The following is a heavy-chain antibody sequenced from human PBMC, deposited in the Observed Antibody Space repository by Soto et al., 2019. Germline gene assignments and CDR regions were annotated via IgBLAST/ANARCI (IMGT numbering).Heavy chain of an antibody. V-gene: IGHV3-33*01. CDR3: ARDRVVRGAHYGMDV. J-gene: IGHJ6*02. Sequence: QVQLVESGGGVVQPGRSLRLSCAASGFTFSSYGMHWVRQAPGKGLEWVAVIWYDGSNKYYADSVKGRFTISRDNSKNTLYLQRNSLRAEDTAVYYCARDRVVRGAHYGMDVWGQGTTVTVSS. D-gene: IGHD3-10*01. CDR2: IWYDGSNK. CDR1: GFTFSSYG.